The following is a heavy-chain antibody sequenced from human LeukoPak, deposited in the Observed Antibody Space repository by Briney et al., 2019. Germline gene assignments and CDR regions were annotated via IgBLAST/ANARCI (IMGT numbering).Heavy chain of an antibody. Sequence: GGSLKLSWSAFGFKFSRFWKRWGRQAPRKGLEWEANIKQDGSEKYYVDSVNGRFTISRDNAKNSLYLQMNSLRAENTAGYYRTREQPGRSYYFDYWGQGTLVTVSS. CDR2: IKQDGSEK. CDR1: GFKFSRFW. CDR3: TREQPGRSYYFDY. D-gene: IGHD3-10*01. J-gene: IGHJ4*02. V-gene: IGHV3-7*01.